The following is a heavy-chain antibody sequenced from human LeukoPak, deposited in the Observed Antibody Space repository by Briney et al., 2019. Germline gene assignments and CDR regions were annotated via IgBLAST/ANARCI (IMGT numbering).Heavy chain of an antibody. CDR3: ARAAVTMVRGAFDY. V-gene: IGHV1-69*11. J-gene: IGHJ4*02. Sequence: SVKVSCTASGTTFSDYGFSWVRQAPGHGLEWMGSIIPLLGTSNHAQKFQGRVTITADESTSTAYMELSSLRSEDTAVYYCARAAVTMVRGAFDYWGQGTLVTVSS. D-gene: IGHD3-10*01. CDR2: IIPLLGTS. CDR1: GTTFSDYG.